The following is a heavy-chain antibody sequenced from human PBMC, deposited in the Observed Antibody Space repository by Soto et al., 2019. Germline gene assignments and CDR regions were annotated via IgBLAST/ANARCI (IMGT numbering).Heavy chain of an antibody. CDR2: ISGSGGNT. CDR3: AHEGGRGGGSFDY. D-gene: IGHD3-16*01. Sequence: EVQLLESGGGLVQPGGSLRLSCAASGFTFSSYAMSWVRQAPGKGLEWVSAISGSGGNTYYADSVKGRFTISRDNSKNTLYLQMNSLRAEDTAVYYCAHEGGRGGGSFDYWGQGTLVTVAS. CDR1: GFTFSSYA. J-gene: IGHJ4*02. V-gene: IGHV3-23*01.